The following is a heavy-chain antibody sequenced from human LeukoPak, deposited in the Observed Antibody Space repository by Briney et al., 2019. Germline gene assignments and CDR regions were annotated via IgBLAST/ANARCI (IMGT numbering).Heavy chain of an antibody. D-gene: IGHD5-18*01. CDR1: GGTFSSYA. CDR3: ARDRRDTAMVTLRVYYFDY. CDR2: IIPIFGTA. V-gene: IGHV1-69*06. J-gene: IGHJ4*02. Sequence: GSSVKVSCKASGGTFSSYAISWVRQAPGQGLEWMGGIIPIFGTANYAQKFQGRVTITADKSTSTAYMELSSLRSEDTAVYYCARDRRDTAMVTLRVYYFDYWGQGTLVTVSS.